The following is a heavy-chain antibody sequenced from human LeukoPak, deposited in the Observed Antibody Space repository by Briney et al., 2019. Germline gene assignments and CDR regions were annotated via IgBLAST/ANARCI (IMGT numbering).Heavy chain of an antibody. CDR1: GFTVISNY. CDR2: IYSDGTT. D-gene: IGHD3-16*01. J-gene: IGHJ4*02. Sequence: GGSLRLSCAASGFTVISNYMSWVRQAPGKGLEWVSVIYSDGTTFYADSVKGRFTISRDISKNTLYLQMNSLRVEDTAVYYCARDHRIGGSWGQGTLVTVSS. CDR3: ARDHRIGGS. V-gene: IGHV3-53*01.